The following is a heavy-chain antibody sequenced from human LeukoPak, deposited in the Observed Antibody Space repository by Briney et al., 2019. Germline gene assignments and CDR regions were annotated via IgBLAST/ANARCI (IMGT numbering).Heavy chain of an antibody. CDR3: ARAQGGDYFGSGSYLEY. D-gene: IGHD3-10*01. Sequence: PSETLSPTCTVSGDSISSYYWNWIRQPPGKGLEWIGYIYYSGSTNYNPSLKSRVTMSLDTSKNQFSLKLSSVTAADTAVYYCARAQGGDYFGSGSYLEYWGQGTLVTVSS. CDR1: GDSISSYY. CDR2: IYYSGST. J-gene: IGHJ4*02. V-gene: IGHV4-59*01.